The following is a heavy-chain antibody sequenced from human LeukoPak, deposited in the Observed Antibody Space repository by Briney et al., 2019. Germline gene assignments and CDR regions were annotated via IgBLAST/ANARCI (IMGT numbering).Heavy chain of an antibody. CDR3: ARDGWFGDLNAFDI. CDR1: VYTFTKYD. CDR2: ISTYNGNT. J-gene: IGHJ3*02. Sequence: ASVKVSCKASVYTFTKYDISWVRQAPGKGLEWMGWISTYNGNTNHAQKLQGRVTMTTDTSTSTAYMELRSLRSDDTAVYYCARDGWFGDLNAFDIWGQGTMVIVSS. V-gene: IGHV1-18*01. D-gene: IGHD3-10*01.